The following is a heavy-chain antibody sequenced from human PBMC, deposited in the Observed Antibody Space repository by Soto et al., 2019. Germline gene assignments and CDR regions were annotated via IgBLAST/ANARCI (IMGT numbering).Heavy chain of an antibody. CDR3: ARDRAPIVVVPAAMGYYYYYMDV. CDR1: GYTFTSYG. J-gene: IGHJ6*03. Sequence: QVQLVQSGAEVKKPGASVKVSCKASGYTFTSYGISWVRQAPGQGLEWMGWISAYNGNTNYAQKLQGRVPMTTSTSTSPAYMELRSLRSDDTAVSYCARDRAPIVVVPAAMGYYYYYMDVWGKGTTVTVSS. V-gene: IGHV1-18*01. D-gene: IGHD2-2*01. CDR2: ISAYNGNT.